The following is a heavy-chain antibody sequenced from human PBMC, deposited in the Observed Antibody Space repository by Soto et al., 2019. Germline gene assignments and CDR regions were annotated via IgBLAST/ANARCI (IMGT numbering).Heavy chain of an antibody. J-gene: IGHJ6*02. Sequence: PGGSLSLSCAASGFTFSSYGMHWVRQAPGKGLEWVAVIWYDGSNKYYADSVKVRFTISRDNSKYTLYLQMNSLRAEDTAVYYCARDKVEYSSSSRYYYYGMDVWGQGTTVTVSS. CDR3: ARDKVEYSSSSRYYYYGMDV. D-gene: IGHD6-6*01. V-gene: IGHV3-33*01. CDR2: IWYDGSNK. CDR1: GFTFSSYG.